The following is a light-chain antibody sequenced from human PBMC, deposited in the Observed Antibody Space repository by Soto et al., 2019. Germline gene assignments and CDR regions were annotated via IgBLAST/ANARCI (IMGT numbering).Light chain of an antibody. CDR3: SSYTSTYYV. CDR2: DVS. CDR1: SSDVGGYNY. J-gene: IGLJ1*01. Sequence: ALTQPASVSGSPGQSITISCTGTSSDVGGYNYVSWYQQHPGKAPKLIIYDVSNLPSGVSNRFSGSKSGNTASLTISGLQAEDEADYYCSSYTSTYYVFGTGTKVTVL. V-gene: IGLV2-14*01.